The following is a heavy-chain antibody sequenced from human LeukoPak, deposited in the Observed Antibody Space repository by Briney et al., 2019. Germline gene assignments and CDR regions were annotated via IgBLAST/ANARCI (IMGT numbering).Heavy chain of an antibody. CDR3: AREVYCSSISCYTGYFQH. D-gene: IGHD2-2*02. J-gene: IGHJ1*01. Sequence: GGSLRLSCAASGFTFSSYWMSWVRQAPGKGLEWVANIKQDGSEKYYVDSVKGRFTISRDNAKNSLYLQMNSLRAEDTAVYYCAREVYCSSISCYTGYFQHWGQGTLVTVSS. CDR1: GFTFSSYW. V-gene: IGHV3-7*01. CDR2: IKQDGSEK.